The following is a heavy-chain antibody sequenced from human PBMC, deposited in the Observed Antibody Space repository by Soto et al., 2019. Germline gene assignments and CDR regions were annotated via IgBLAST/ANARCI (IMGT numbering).Heavy chain of an antibody. CDR1: GFTFSSYG. CDR3: AKEIAVAGDLDY. J-gene: IGHJ4*01. V-gene: IGHV3-30*18. CDR2: ISSDGETK. Sequence: GGSLRLSCVASGFTFSSYGIHWVRQAPGKGLEWVGVISSDGETKYYADFVKGRFTISRDNSKNTLYLQMDSLRPEDTAVYYCAKEIAVAGDLDYWGHGTLVTVSS. D-gene: IGHD6-19*01.